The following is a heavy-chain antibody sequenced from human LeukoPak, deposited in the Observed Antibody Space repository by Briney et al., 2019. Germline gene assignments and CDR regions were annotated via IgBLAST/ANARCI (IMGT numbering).Heavy chain of an antibody. CDR3: ARNYYGSGSQILIDY. J-gene: IGHJ4*02. CDR1: GYTFTGYY. V-gene: IGHV1-2*02. Sequence: ASVKVSCKASGYTFTGYYMHWVRQAPGQGLEWMGWINPNSGGTNYAQKFQGRVTMTRDTSISTAYIELSRLRSDDTAVYYCARNYYGSGSQILIDYWGQGTLVTVSS. CDR2: INPNSGGT. D-gene: IGHD3-10*01.